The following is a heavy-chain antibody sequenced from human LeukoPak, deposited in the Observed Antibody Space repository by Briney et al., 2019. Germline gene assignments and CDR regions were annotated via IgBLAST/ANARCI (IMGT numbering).Heavy chain of an antibody. J-gene: IGHJ4*02. CDR2: ISSSSSYI. Sequence: GGSLRLSCAASGFTFSSYSMNWVRQAPGKGLEWVSSISSSSSYIYYADSVKGRFTISRDNAKNSLYLQMNSLRAEDTAVYYCARDRGAYSSSFLDYWGQGTLVTVSS. V-gene: IGHV3-21*01. D-gene: IGHD6-6*01. CDR3: ARDRGAYSSSFLDY. CDR1: GFTFSSYS.